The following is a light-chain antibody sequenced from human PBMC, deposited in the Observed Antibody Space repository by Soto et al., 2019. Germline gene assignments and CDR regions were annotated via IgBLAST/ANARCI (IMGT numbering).Light chain of an antibody. J-gene: IGKJ4*01. CDR3: QQYSNWPSLT. CDR1: QSVSSN. Sequence: EIVMTQSPATLSVSPGERATLSCRASQSVSSNLAWYQQKPGKAPRLLIYGASTRATGIPARFSGSGSVTEFTLTISNLQSEDFGFYYWQQYSNWPSLTFGGGTKVEIK. CDR2: GAS. V-gene: IGKV3-15*01.